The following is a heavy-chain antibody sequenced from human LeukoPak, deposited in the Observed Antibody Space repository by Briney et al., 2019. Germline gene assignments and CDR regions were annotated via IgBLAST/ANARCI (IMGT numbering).Heavy chain of an antibody. CDR3: AKGGRDYYYYGMDV. J-gene: IGHJ6*02. V-gene: IGHV3-48*04. Sequence: GGSLRLSCAASGFTFSSYSMNWVRQAPGKGLEWVSYISSSSSTIYYADSVKGRFTISRDNAKNSLYLQMNSLRAEDTALYYCAKGGRDYYYYGMDVWGQGTTVTVSS. CDR2: ISSSSSTI. CDR1: GFTFSSYS. D-gene: IGHD5-12*01.